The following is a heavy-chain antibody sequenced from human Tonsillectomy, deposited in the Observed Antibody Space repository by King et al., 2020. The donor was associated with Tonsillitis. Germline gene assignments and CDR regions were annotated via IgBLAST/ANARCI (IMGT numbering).Heavy chain of an antibody. D-gene: IGHD3-10*01. CDR2: ISYSGST. J-gene: IGHJ6*03. CDR1: GGSISSYY. CDR3: ARARFGYYMDV. Sequence: QLQESGPGLVKPSETLSLTCTVSGGSISSYYWSWIRQPPGKGLEWIGYISYSGSTNYNPSLKSRVTISVDTSKNQFSLKLSSVTAADPAVYYCARARFGYYMDVWGKGTTVTVAS. V-gene: IGHV4-59*01.